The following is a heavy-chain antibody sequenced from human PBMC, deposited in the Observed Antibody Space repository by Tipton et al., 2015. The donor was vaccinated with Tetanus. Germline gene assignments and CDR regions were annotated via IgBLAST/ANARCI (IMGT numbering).Heavy chain of an antibody. CDR3: ARVQLSSSFLKYNWLDP. V-gene: IGHV4-59*01. J-gene: IGHJ5*02. CDR1: GASISPYY. CDR2: IHDSGTT. Sequence: LRLSCTVSGASISPYYWSWIRQPPGKGLEWIGSIHDSGTTNYNPSLKSRLTMSVDTSNNLFSLKLTSVTAADTAVYYRARVQLSSSFLKYNWLDPWGQGTLVTVAS. D-gene: IGHD3-3*02.